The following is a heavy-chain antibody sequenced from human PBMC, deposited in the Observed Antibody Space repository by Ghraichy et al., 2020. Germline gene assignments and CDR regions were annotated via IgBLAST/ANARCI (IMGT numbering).Heavy chain of an antibody. CDR2: ISSNGGST. J-gene: IGHJ5*02. CDR3: VKVRQQLVRAWFDP. V-gene: IGHV3-64D*06. D-gene: IGHD6-13*01. Sequence: GGSLRLSCSASGFTFSSYAMHWVRQAPGKGLEYVSAISSNGGSTYYADSVKGRFTISRDNSKNTLYLQMSSLRAEDTAVYYCVKVRQQLVRAWFDPWGQGTLVTVSS. CDR1: GFTFSSYA.